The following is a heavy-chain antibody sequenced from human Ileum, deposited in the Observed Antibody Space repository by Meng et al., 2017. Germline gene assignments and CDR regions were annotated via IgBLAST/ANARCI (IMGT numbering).Heavy chain of an antibody. CDR1: GYSFTSYW. D-gene: IGHD7-27*01. Sequence: GESLKISCKISGYSFTSYWIAWVRQMPRKGLEWMGIIYPGDSDTTYSPSFQGQVTISADKSIRTAYLQWSSLKASDTAMYYCARSSNWAFDFWGQGTLVTVSS. V-gene: IGHV5-51*01. CDR3: ARSSNWAFDF. CDR2: IYPGDSDT. J-gene: IGHJ4*02.